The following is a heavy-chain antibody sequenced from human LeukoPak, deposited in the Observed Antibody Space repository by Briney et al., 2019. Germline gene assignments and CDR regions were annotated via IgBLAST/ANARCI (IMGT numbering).Heavy chain of an antibody. Sequence: PSETLSLTCTVSGGSISSYYWSWIRQPPGKGLEWIGYIYYSGSTNYNPSLKSRVTISVDTSKNQFSLKLSSVTAADTAVYYCARGYYYDSSAYYKYWGQGTLVTVSS. CDR2: IYYSGST. D-gene: IGHD3-22*01. V-gene: IGHV4-59*12. CDR3: ARGYYYDSSAYYKY. J-gene: IGHJ4*02. CDR1: GGSISSYY.